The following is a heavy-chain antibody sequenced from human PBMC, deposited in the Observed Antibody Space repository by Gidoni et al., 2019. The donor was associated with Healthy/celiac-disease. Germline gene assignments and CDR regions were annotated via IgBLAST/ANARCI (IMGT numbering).Heavy chain of an antibody. D-gene: IGHD3-22*01. J-gene: IGHJ4*02. V-gene: IGHV1-46*01. CDR3: ARDLPIPPAYDSSGYLDY. Sequence: QVQLVQSGAEVKKPGASVKVSCQASGYTFTSYSMHWVRQAPGQGLEWMGIINPSGGSTSYAQKFQGRVTMTRDTSTSTVYMELSSLRSEDTAVYYCARDLPIPPAYDSSGYLDYWGQGTLVTVSS. CDR1: GYTFTSYS. CDR2: INPSGGST.